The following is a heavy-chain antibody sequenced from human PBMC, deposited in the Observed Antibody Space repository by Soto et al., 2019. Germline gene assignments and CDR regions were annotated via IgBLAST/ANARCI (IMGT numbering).Heavy chain of an antibody. J-gene: IGHJ6*02. CDR1: QYKFTNYC. Sequence: ASVKVSCKASQYKFTNYCVHWVRQAPGQGLEWMGIINPSGGSTNYARRFRGRVTMTRDTSTSTAYMELSSLRSEDTAVYYCARLQRGYCSGGSCYAVPVYYYYGMDVWGQGTTVTVSS. D-gene: IGHD2-15*01. CDR3: ARLQRGYCSGGSCYAVPVYYYYGMDV. CDR2: INPSGGST. V-gene: IGHV1-46*01.